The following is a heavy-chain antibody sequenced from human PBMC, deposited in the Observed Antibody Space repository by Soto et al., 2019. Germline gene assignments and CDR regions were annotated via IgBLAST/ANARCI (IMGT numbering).Heavy chain of an antibody. CDR2: ISYDGSNK. CDR1: GFTFSSYA. J-gene: IGHJ6*02. D-gene: IGHD3-22*01. Sequence: PGGSLRLSCAASGFTFSSYAMHWVRQAPGKGLEWVAVISYDGSNKYYADSVKGRFTISRDNSKNTLYLQMNSLKTEDTAVYYCTREGNFYDPVSGMEVWGQGTTVTVSS. CDR3: TREGNFYDPVSGMEV. V-gene: IGHV3-30-3*01.